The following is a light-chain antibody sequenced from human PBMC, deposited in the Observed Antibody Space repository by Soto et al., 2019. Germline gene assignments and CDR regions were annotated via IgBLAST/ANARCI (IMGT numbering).Light chain of an antibody. CDR1: SSNIGTGSD. CDR2: GNS. V-gene: IGLV1-40*01. CDR3: QSYDRSLSSPYV. J-gene: IGLJ1*01. Sequence: QSVLTQPPSVSGAPGQRVTISCTGSSSNIGTGSDVHWYQQLPGTAPKLLIYGNSNRPSGVPDRFSGSFSGTSASLAITGLQAEDEADYYCQSYDRSLSSPYVFGTGTKVTVL.